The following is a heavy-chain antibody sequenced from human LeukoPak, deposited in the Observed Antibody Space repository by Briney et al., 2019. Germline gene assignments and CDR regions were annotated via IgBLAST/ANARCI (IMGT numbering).Heavy chain of an antibody. CDR1: GFTFSSYS. Sequence: PGGSLRLSCAASGFTFSSYSMNWVRQAPGKGLEWVSSISSSSSYIYYADSVKGRFTISRDNAKNSLYLQMNSLRAEDTAVYYCARDPSTQNYDYVWGSYRPAVNWFDPWGQGTLVTVSS. D-gene: IGHD3-16*02. CDR2: ISSSSSYI. CDR3: ARDPSTQNYDYVWGSYRPAVNWFDP. V-gene: IGHV3-21*01. J-gene: IGHJ5*02.